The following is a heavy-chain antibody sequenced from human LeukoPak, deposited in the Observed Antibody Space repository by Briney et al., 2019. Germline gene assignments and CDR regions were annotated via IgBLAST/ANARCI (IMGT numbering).Heavy chain of an antibody. CDR3: ARDQSSGWDYFDY. Sequence: SETLSLTCTVSGGSTSSYYWSWIRQPPGKGLEWIGYIYYSGSTNYNPSLKSRVTISVDTSKNQFSLKLSSVTAADTAVYYCARDQSSGWDYFDYWGQGTLVTVSS. D-gene: IGHD6-19*01. V-gene: IGHV4-59*01. J-gene: IGHJ4*02. CDR1: GGSTSSYY. CDR2: IYYSGST.